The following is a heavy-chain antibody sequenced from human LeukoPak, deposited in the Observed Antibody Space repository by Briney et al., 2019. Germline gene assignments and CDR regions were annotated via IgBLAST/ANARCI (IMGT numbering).Heavy chain of an antibody. D-gene: IGHD3-22*01. CDR2: INPSGGST. CDR1: GYTFTSYY. J-gene: IGHJ4*02. V-gene: IGHV1-46*01. CDR3: ARIMQLSSHYYDSSGYKPVFDY. Sequence: RWASVTVSCKASGYTFTSYYMHWVRQAPGQGLEWMGVINPSGGSTNYAKKFQGRVTMTKETYTRTAYMEMRRLRCDDTAVYYSARIMQLSSHYYDSSGYKPVFDYWGQGTLVTVSS.